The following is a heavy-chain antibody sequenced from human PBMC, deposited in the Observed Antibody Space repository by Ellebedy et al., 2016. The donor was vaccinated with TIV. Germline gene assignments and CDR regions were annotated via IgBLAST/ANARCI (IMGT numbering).Heavy chain of an antibody. CDR2: INHSGST. V-gene: IGHV4-34*01. Sequence: MPSETLSLTCAVYGGSFSGYYWSWIRQPPGKGLEWIGEINHSGSTNYNPSLKSRVTISVDTSKNQFSLKLSSVTAADTAVYYCARPRVRSSYYHGMDVWGQGTTIIVSS. CDR3: ARPRVRSSYYHGMDV. D-gene: IGHD3-16*01. CDR1: GGSFSGYY. J-gene: IGHJ6*02.